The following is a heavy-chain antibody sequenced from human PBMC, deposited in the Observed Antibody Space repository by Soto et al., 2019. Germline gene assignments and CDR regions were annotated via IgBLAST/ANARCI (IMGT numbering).Heavy chain of an antibody. V-gene: IGHV1-69*01. CDR3: ASTLRFLEWLLEDYYGMDV. Sequence: GASVKVSCKASGGPLSSYAISWVRQAPGQGLEWMGGIIPIFGTANYAQKFQGRVTITADESTSTAYMELSSLRSEDTAVYYCASTLRFLEWLLEDYYGMDVWGQGTTVTVSS. D-gene: IGHD3-3*01. CDR2: IIPIFGTA. J-gene: IGHJ6*02. CDR1: GGPLSSYA.